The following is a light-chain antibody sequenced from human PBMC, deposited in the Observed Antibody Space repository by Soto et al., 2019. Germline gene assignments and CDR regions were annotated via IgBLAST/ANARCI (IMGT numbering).Light chain of an antibody. V-gene: IGKV1-27*01. Sequence: DIQMTQSPSSLSASVGDRVTITCRASQAIGNYLAWYQQKPGKVTKLLIYTASTLQSGVPFRFSGSGSGTDFTLTISSLQPEDGATYYCQKYNSAPWTFGQGTKVEIK. J-gene: IGKJ1*01. CDR1: QAIGNY. CDR3: QKYNSAPWT. CDR2: TAS.